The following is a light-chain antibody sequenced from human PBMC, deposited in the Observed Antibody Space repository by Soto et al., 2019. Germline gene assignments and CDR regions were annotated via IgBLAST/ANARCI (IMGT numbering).Light chain of an antibody. CDR3: QQYGSPSYT. CDR2: GAS. Sequence: EIVLTQSPGPLFLSPGEGATLSCRASRSVSSSYLAWYQQKPGQAPRLLIYGASSRATGIPDRFSGSGSGTDFTLTISRLEPEDFAVYYCQQYGSPSYTFGQGTKLEIK. CDR1: RSVSSSY. J-gene: IGKJ2*01. V-gene: IGKV3-20*01.